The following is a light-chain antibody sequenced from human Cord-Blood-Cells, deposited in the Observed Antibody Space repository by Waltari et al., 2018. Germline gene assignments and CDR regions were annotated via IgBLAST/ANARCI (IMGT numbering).Light chain of an antibody. CDR1: SSDVGGYNY. CDR3: CSYAGRV. Sequence: QSALTQPRSVSGSPGQSVTISCTGTSSDVGGYNYVSWYQQHPGKAPKLMIYDVSKRPSGVPDRFSGSKSGNTASLTISGLQAEDEADYYGCSYAGRVFGGGTKLTVL. V-gene: IGLV2-11*01. CDR2: DVS. J-gene: IGLJ3*02.